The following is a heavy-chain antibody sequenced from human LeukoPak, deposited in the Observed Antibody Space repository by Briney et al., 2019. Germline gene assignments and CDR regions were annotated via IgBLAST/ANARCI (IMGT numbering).Heavy chain of an antibody. Sequence: GGSLRLSCAASGFTFSSYGMHWVRQAPGKGLEWVAFIRYDGSNKYYADSVKGRFTISRDNSKNTLYLQMNSLRAEDTAVYYCAKDDEVVPAAYILKPHFDYWGQGTLVTVSS. J-gene: IGHJ4*02. CDR2: IRYDGSNK. CDR3: AKDDEVVPAAYILKPHFDY. CDR1: GFTFSSYG. V-gene: IGHV3-30*02. D-gene: IGHD2-2*01.